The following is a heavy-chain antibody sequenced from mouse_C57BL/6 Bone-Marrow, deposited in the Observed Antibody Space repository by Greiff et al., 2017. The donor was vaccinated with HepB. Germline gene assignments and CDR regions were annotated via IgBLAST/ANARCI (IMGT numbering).Heavy chain of an antibody. CDR3: ASAYGSSYNWYFDV. V-gene: IGHV1-69*01. CDR1: GYTFTSYW. Sequence: QVQLQQSGAELVMPGASVKLSCKASGYTFTSYWMHWVKQRPGQGLEWIGEIDPSDSYTNYNQKFKGKSTLTVDKSPSTAYMQLSSLTSEDSAVYYCASAYGSSYNWYFDVWGTGTTVTVSS. J-gene: IGHJ1*03. D-gene: IGHD1-1*01. CDR2: IDPSDSYT.